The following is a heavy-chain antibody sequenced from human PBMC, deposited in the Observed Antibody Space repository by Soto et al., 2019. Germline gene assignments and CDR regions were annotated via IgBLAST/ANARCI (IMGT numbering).Heavy chain of an antibody. J-gene: IGHJ6*02. D-gene: IGHD2-2*01. V-gene: IGHV1-18*01. Sequence: ASVKVSCKASGYTFTSYGISWVRQAPEQGLEWMGWISAYNGNTNYAQKLQGRVTMTTDTSTSTAYMELRSLRSDDTAVYYCARDRGIVVVPAANPFYYYYYGMDVWGQGTTVTVSS. CDR1: GYTFTSYG. CDR3: ARDRGIVVVPAANPFYYYYYGMDV. CDR2: ISAYNGNT.